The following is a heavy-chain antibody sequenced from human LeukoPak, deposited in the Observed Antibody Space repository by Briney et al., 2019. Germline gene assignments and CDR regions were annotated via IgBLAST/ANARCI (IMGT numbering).Heavy chain of an antibody. V-gene: IGHV3-23*01. J-gene: IGHJ4*02. CDR1: GFTFSSYA. CDR3: ARKCESGSYLDY. CDR2: ISGSGGST. D-gene: IGHD1-26*01. Sequence: PGGSLRLSCAASGFTFSSYAMSWVRQAPGKGLEWVSAISGSGGSTYYADSVKGRFTISRDNSKNTLYLQMNSLRAEDTAVYYCARKCESGSYLDYWGQGTLVTVSS.